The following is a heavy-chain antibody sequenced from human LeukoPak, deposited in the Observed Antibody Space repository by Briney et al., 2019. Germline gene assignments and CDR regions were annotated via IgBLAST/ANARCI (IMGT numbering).Heavy chain of an antibody. V-gene: IGHV4-4*07. CDR3: ARAELRSSSSWYDAFDI. CDR2: IYTSGST. J-gene: IGHJ3*02. D-gene: IGHD6-13*01. Sequence: SETLSLTCTVSGGSISSYYWSWLRQPAGKGLEWIGRIYTSGSTNYNPSLKSRVTMSVDTSKDQFSLKLSSVTAADTAVYYCARAELRSSSSWYDAFDIWGQGTMVTVSS. CDR1: GGSISSYY.